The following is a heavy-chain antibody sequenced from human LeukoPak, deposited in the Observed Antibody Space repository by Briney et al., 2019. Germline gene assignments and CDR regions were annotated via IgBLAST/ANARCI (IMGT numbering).Heavy chain of an antibody. CDR3: ARGVDTAMVPHYMDV. V-gene: IGHV1-8*01. J-gene: IGHJ6*03. CDR2: MNPNSGNT. Sequence: XGXEXXGXMNPNSGNTGYAQKFQGRVTMTRNTSISTAYMELSSLRSEDTAVYYCARGVDTAMVPHYMDVWGKGTTVTVSS. D-gene: IGHD5-18*01.